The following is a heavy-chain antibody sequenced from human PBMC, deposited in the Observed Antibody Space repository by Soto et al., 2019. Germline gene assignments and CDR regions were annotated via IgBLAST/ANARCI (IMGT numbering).Heavy chain of an antibody. D-gene: IGHD7-27*01. Sequence: QVQLQESGPGLVKPSQTLSLTCIVSGGSISNVNDCWSWIRQRPDKGLEWIGHIYSGGIIYNNPSRSSRVTISVDTSKNQFSLQLSAVSAADPAVYYCARGPSGDKVDYWGQGTLVTFAS. V-gene: IGHV4-30-4*01. CDR2: IYSGGII. CDR1: GGSISNVNDC. CDR3: ARGPSGDKVDY. J-gene: IGHJ4*02.